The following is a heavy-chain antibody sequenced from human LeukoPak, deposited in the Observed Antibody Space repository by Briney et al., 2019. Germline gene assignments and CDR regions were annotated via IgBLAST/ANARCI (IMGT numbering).Heavy chain of an antibody. CDR2: ISGSGGST. CDR1: GFTFSSYA. J-gene: IGHJ4*02. V-gene: IGHV3-23*01. Sequence: GGSLRLSCAASGFTFSSYAMSWVRQAPGKGLEWVSAISGSGGSTYYADSVKGRFTISRDNSKNTLYLQMNSLRAEDTAVYYCAKTPQTVAGNYLTVFDYWGQGTLVTVSS. D-gene: IGHD6-19*01. CDR3: AKTPQTVAGNYLTVFDY.